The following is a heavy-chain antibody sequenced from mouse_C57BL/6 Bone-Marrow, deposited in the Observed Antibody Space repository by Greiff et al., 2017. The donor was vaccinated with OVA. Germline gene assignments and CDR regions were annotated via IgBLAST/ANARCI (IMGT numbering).Heavy chain of an antibody. CDR1: GYTFTDYE. CDR3: NYGSSPYYYAMDY. D-gene: IGHD1-1*01. J-gene: IGHJ4*01. V-gene: IGHV1-15*01. Sequence: VQLQQSGAELVRPGASVTLSCKASGYTFTDYEMHWVKQTPVHGLEWIGAIDPETGGTAYNQKFKGKAILTADKSSSTAYMELRSLTSEDSAVYYCNYGSSPYYYAMDYWGQGTSVTVSS. CDR2: IDPETGGT.